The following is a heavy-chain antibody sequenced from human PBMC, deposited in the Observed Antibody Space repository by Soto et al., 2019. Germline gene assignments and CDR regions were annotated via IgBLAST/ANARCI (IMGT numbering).Heavy chain of an antibody. CDR3: ARGMTPPGAPAWYYFDS. J-gene: IGHJ4*02. V-gene: IGHV4-31*11. Sequence: SETLSLTCAVSGGSIISADSYWFWIRKHPGKGLEWIGYIAYSGDTYYNPSLRSRVTISADTSENKFSLTLKSVTAADTAVYFCARGMTPPGAPAWYYFDSWGQGTLVTVSS. D-gene: IGHD2-8*02. CDR2: IAYSGDT. CDR1: GGSIISADSY.